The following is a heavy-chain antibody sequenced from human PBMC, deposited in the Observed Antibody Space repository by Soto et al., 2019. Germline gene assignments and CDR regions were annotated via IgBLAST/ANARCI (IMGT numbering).Heavy chain of an antibody. CDR3: WRYVAGTFDY. CDR1: GFTFSSYG. Sequence: VQLVESGGGVVQPGRSLRLSCAASGFTFSSYGMHWVRQAPGKGLEWVAVISYDGSTNYYEDSVKGRFTIPRDNSKSTLHLQRNGLSAEETAVYYSWRYVAGTFDYLGQGTLVTVSP. CDR2: ISYDGSTN. J-gene: IGHJ4*02. V-gene: IGHV3-30*03. D-gene: IGHD6-19*01.